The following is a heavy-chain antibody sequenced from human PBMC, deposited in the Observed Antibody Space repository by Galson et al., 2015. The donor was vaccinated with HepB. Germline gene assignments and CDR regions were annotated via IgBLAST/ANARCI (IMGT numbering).Heavy chain of an antibody. D-gene: IGHD3-22*01. Sequence: SLRLSCAASGFTFSSYAMHWVRQAPGKGLEYVSAISSNGGSTYYADSVKGRFTISRDNSKNTLYLQMSSLKAEDTAVYYCVKGIINDDSSGYYQEAAPYYYYGMDVWGQGTTVTVSS. CDR3: VKGIINDDSSGYYQEAAPYYYYGMDV. CDR2: ISSNGGST. CDR1: GFTFSSYA. V-gene: IGHV3-64D*06. J-gene: IGHJ6*02.